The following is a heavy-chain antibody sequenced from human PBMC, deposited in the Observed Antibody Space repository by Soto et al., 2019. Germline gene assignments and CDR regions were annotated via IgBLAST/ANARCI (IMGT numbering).Heavy chain of an antibody. J-gene: IGHJ5*02. V-gene: IGHV1-8*01. CDR1: GYSFTNNN. CDR2: MNPGSGDT. CDR3: ARMETFGSLNWFDP. D-gene: IGHD3-16*01. Sequence: ASVKVSCKASGYSFTNNNVSWVRQATGQGLEWMGWMNPGSGDTGYAQKFQGRVTMTRDISIATAYMELSSLRSDDTAIYYCARMETFGSLNWFDPWGQGTLVTVSS.